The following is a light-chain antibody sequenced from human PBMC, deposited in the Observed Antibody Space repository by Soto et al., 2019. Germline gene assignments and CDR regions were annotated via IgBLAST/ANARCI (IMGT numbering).Light chain of an antibody. Sequence: DIRMTQSSSTLSASIGDRVTITCRASQCISNWVAWYQQKPGKAPKVVIYDASTLAGGVPSRFSGSASGTEYTLTISSLQPDDFATYYCQHYNGYFGQGTKLEIK. CDR3: QHYNGY. CDR1: QCISNW. J-gene: IGKJ2*01. V-gene: IGKV1-5*01. CDR2: DAS.